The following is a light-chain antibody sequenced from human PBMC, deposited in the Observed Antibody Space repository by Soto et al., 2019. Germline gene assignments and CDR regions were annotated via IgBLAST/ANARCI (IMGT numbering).Light chain of an antibody. CDR3: QQHSNWPLT. J-gene: IGKJ4*01. Sequence: EIVMTQSPGTLSVSPGERVTLSCRASQSVNTNLAWYQQNPGQAPRLLIYDVSTRATGIPARFSGSGSGTEFTLTISSLQSEDSAVYYCQQHSNWPLTFGGGTKVELK. CDR2: DVS. CDR1: QSVNTN. V-gene: IGKV3-15*01.